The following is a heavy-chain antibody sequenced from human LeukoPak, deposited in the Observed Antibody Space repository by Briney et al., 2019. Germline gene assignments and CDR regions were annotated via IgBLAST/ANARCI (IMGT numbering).Heavy chain of an antibody. CDR1: GYTFTSYA. CDR3: ARISYDSSGYGWFDH. J-gene: IGHJ5*02. Sequence: VASVKVSCKASGYTFTSYAMNWVRQAPGQGLEWMGWINANTGNPTYALAFTGRFVFSLDTSVSTAYLQISSLKAEDTAVYYCARISYDSSGYGWFDHWGQGTLVTVSS. D-gene: IGHD3-22*01. V-gene: IGHV7-4-1*02. CDR2: INANTGNP.